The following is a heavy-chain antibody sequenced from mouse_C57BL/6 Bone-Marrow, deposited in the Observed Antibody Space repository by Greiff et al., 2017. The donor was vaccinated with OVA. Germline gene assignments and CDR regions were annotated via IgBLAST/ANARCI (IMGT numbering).Heavy chain of an antibody. CDR1: GFTFSDYY. CDR3: ARHETITTVVAGFDY. D-gene: IGHD1-1*01. Sequence: EVKVVESGGGLVQPGGSLKLSCAASGFTFSDYYMYWVRQTPEKRLEWVAYISNGGGSTYYPDTVKGRFTISRDNAKNTLYLQMSRLKSEDTAMYDCARHETITTVVAGFDYWGQGTTLTVSS. V-gene: IGHV5-12*01. J-gene: IGHJ2*01. CDR2: ISNGGGST.